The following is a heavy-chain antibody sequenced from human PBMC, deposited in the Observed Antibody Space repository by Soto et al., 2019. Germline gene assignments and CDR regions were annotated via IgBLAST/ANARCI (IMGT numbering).Heavy chain of an antibody. Sequence: QLQLQESGSGLVKPSQTLSLTCAVSGGSISNGGYSWSWIRQPPGKGLEWIGYMYHTGSTYYNPSLKSRVTISIDRSKNQFSLKLSSVTAADTAVYSCSRVPDYWGQGILVTVSS. V-gene: IGHV4-30-2*01. J-gene: IGHJ4*02. D-gene: IGHD2-2*01. CDR1: GGSISNGGYS. CDR2: MYHTGST. CDR3: SRVPDY.